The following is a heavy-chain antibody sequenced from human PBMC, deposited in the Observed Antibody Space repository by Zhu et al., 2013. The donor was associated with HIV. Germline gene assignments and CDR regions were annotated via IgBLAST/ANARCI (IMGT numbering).Heavy chain of an antibody. J-gene: IGHJ6*02. Sequence: QVQLVQSGAEVKKPGASVKVSCKASGYTFTSYDINWVRQATGQGLEWMGWINPNSGGTILAEKFQGRVTMTRDTSISTAYMELSRLRSDDTAIYYCARDIISGSRPRILTIILRMDVWAKGHGH. D-gene: IGHD1-26*01. CDR3: ARDIISGSRPRILTIILRMDV. CDR1: GYTFTSYD. V-gene: IGHV1-2*02. CDR2: INPNSGGT.